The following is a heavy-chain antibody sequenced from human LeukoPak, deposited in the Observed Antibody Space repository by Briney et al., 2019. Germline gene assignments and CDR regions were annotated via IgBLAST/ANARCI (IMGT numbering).Heavy chain of an antibody. Sequence: GGSLRLSCAASGFTFSSYGMHWVRQAPGKGLEWVAVISYDGSNKYYADSVKGRFTISRDNSKNTLYLQMNSLRAEDTAVYYCASRTGTTYYYGMDVWGQGTTVTVSS. CDR1: GFTFSSYG. CDR2: ISYDGSNK. V-gene: IGHV3-30*03. J-gene: IGHJ6*02. D-gene: IGHD1-7*01. CDR3: ASRTGTTYYYGMDV.